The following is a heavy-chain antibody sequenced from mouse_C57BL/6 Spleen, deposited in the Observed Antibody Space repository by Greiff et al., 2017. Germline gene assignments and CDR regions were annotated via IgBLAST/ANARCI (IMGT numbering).Heavy chain of an antibody. V-gene: IGHV5-9*01. CDR2: ISGGGGNT. CDR3: ARPHYYGSSSWYFDV. D-gene: IGHD1-1*01. CDR1: GFTFSSYT. Sequence: EVKLMESGGGLVKPGGSLKLSCAASGFTFSSYTMSWVRQTPEKRLEWVATISGGGGNTYYPDSVKGRFTISRDNAKNTLYLQMSSLRSEDTALYYCARPHYYGSSSWYFDVWGTGTTVTVSS. J-gene: IGHJ1*03.